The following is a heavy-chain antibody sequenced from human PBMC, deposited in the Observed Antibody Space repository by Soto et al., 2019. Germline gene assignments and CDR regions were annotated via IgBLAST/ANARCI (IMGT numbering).Heavy chain of an antibody. CDR2: IYKSATT. Sequence: SETLSLTCSVSGDSISNLDYFWAWIRQPPGQALEYIGYIYKSATTYYNPSLKSRVTISVDTSKNQFSLKLSSVTAADTAVYYCARDLGGSYGHYYYYGMDVWGQGTTVTVSS. CDR1: GDSISNLDYF. CDR3: ARDLGGSYGHYYYYGMDV. D-gene: IGHD1-26*01. J-gene: IGHJ6*02. V-gene: IGHV4-39*02.